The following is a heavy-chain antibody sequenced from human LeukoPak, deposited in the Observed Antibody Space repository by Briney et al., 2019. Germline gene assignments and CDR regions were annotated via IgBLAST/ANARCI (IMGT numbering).Heavy chain of an antibody. D-gene: IGHD5-18*01. CDR3: ARGVPGYSYGTGGFDY. V-gene: IGHV4-59*11. CDR1: GGSSSRHY. Sequence: SETLSLTCTVSGGSSSRHYWTWIRQPPGKGLEWIGYINNSGSTNYNPTLKSRVAISVDTSKNQFSLKLRSVTAADTAVYYCARGVPGYSYGTGGFDYWGQGTRVTVSS. CDR2: INNSGST. J-gene: IGHJ4*02.